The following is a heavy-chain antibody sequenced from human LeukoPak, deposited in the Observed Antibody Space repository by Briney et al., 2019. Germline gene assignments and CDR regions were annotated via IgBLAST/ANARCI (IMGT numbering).Heavy chain of an antibody. D-gene: IGHD4-17*01. CDR2: ISSSSRYI. V-gene: IGHV3-11*06. J-gene: IGHJ4*02. CDR1: GFIFSDYY. Sequence: GGSLRLSCPASGFIFSDYYMSWIRQAPGEGLEWVSYISSSSRYINYAGSVKGRFTISRDNAKNSLYLQMNSLRAEDTAVYYCARVSYGDSGYFDYWGQGTLVTVSS. CDR3: ARVSYGDSGYFDY.